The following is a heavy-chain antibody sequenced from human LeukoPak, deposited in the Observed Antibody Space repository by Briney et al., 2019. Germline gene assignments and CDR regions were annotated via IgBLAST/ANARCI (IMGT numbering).Heavy chain of an antibody. CDR1: GFTFSSYS. CDR2: ISSSGSYI. Sequence: GGSLRLSCAASGFTFSSYSMNWVRQAPGKGLEWVSSISSSGSYIYYADPVKGRFTISRDNAKNSLYLQMNSLRAEDTAVYYCARSPLSGSPYWGQGTLVTVSS. V-gene: IGHV3-21*01. J-gene: IGHJ4*02. D-gene: IGHD1-26*01. CDR3: ARSPLSGSPY.